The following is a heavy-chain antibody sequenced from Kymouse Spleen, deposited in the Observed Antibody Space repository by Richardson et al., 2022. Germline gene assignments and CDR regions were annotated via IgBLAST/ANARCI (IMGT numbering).Heavy chain of an antibody. CDR1: GFTFDDYA. J-gene: IGHJ6*02. V-gene: IGHV3-9*01. Sequence: EVQLVESGGGLVQPGRSLRLSCAASGFTFDDYAMHWVRQAPGKGLEWVSGISWNSGSIGYADSVKGRFTISRDNAKNSLYLQMNSLRAEDTALYYCAKDRVATIMVAGMDVWGQGTTVTVSS. D-gene: IGHD5-12*01. CDR2: ISWNSGSI. CDR3: AKDRVATIMVAGMDV.